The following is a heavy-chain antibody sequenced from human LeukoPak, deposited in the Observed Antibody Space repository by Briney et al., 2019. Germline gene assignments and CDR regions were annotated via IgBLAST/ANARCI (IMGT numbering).Heavy chain of an antibody. CDR1: GGSFSGYY. Sequence: SETLSLTCAVYGGSFSGYYWSWIRQPPGKGLEWIGEINHSGSTNYNPSLKSRVTISVDTSKNQFSLKLSSVTAADTAVYYCARRMVRGVRGFDPWGQGTLVTVSS. CDR2: INHSGST. CDR3: ARRMVRGVRGFDP. J-gene: IGHJ5*02. D-gene: IGHD3-10*01. V-gene: IGHV4-34*01.